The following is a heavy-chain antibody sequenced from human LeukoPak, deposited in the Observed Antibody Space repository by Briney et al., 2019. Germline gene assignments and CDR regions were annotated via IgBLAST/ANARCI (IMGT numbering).Heavy chain of an antibody. J-gene: IGHJ4*02. CDR2: ISYDGSNK. V-gene: IGHV3-30*01. CDR3: ARAEDIVVVPAATDFDY. Sequence: GGSLRLSCAASGFTLSSYAMHWVRQAPGKGREGVGVISYDGSNKYYADSVKGRFTISRDNSKNTVYLQMNSLRAEDTAVSYCARAEDIVVVPAATDFDYWGQGTLVTVSS. D-gene: IGHD2-2*01. CDR1: GFTLSSYA.